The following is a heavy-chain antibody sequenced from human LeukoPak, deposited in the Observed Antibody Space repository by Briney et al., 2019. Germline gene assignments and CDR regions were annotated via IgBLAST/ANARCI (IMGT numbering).Heavy chain of an antibody. D-gene: IGHD3-10*01. CDR2: ISGSGCAI. Sequence: GGSLRLSCVGSGLTFRDYAMNWVRQAPGKGLEWVSAISGSGCAIYYADSVKGRFTVSRDNSKNTLDLQMNGLRVDDTAVYYCVEGENQYRTGSHLDFWGQGTMVTVSS. V-gene: IGHV3-23*01. J-gene: IGHJ4*02. CDR1: GLTFRDYA. CDR3: VEGENQYRTGSHLDF.